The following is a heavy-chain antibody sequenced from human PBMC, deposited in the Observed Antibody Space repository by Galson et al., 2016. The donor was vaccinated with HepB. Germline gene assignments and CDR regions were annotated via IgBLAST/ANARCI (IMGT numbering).Heavy chain of an antibody. J-gene: IGHJ4*02. Sequence: SETLSLTCAVYGGSFSGYYWSWIRQPPGKGLEWIGEINHSGSTNYNPSLKSRVTISVGTSKKQFSLKMTSVTAADTAVYYCAKNRYDHGPLEDWGQGTLVTVSP. D-gene: IGHD1-1*01. CDR1: GGSFSGYY. CDR2: INHSGST. V-gene: IGHV4-34*01. CDR3: AKNRYDHGPLED.